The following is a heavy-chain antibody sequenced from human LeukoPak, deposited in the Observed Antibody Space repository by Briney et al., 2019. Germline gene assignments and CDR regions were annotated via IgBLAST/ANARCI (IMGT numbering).Heavy chain of an antibody. Sequence: GESLKISCKGSGYSFTSYWISWVRQMPGKGLEWMGRIDPSDSYTNYSPSFQGHVTISADKSLSTAYLQWSSLKASDTAMYYCARHYDILTGYYQRGPFDYWGQGTLVTVSS. CDR2: IDPSDSYT. CDR1: GYSFTSYW. CDR3: ARHYDILTGYYQRGPFDY. V-gene: IGHV5-10-1*01. D-gene: IGHD3-9*01. J-gene: IGHJ4*02.